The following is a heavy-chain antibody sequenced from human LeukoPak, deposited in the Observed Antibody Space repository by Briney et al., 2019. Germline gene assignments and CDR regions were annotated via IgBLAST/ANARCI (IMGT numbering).Heavy chain of an antibody. CDR2: IYYSGST. CDR1: GGSISSSSYY. CDR3: ARVRYYYDSSGRNPPHAFDI. Sequence: PSETLSLTCTVSGGSISSSSYYWGWIRQPPGKGLEWIGSIYYSGSTYYNPALKSRVTISVDTSKNQFSLKLSSVTAADTAVYYCARVRYYYDSSGRNPPHAFDIWGQGTMVTVSS. V-gene: IGHV4-39*07. D-gene: IGHD3-22*01. J-gene: IGHJ3*02.